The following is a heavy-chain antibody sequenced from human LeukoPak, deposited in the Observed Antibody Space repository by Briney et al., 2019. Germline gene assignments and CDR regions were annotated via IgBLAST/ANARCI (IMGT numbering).Heavy chain of an antibody. CDR2: ISYDGSNK. J-gene: IGHJ4*02. V-gene: IGHV3-30-3*01. CDR3: ARDTVRTQYYFDY. Sequence: PGGSLRLSCAASGFTFNSYAMHWVRQAPGKGLEWVAVISYDGSNKYYADSVKGRFTISRDNSKNTLYLQMNSLRAEDTAVYYCARDTVRTQYYFDYWGQGTLVTVSS. CDR1: GFTFNSYA. D-gene: IGHD4-11*01.